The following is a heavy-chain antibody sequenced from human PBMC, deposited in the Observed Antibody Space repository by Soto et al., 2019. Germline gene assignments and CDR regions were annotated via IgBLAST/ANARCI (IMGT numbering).Heavy chain of an antibody. D-gene: IGHD2-2*01. V-gene: IGHV4-34*01. CDR1: GGSFSGYY. CDR2: INHSGST. Sequence: QVQLQQWGAGLLKPSETLSLTCAVYGGSFSGYYWSWIRQPPGKGLEWIGEINHSGSTNYNPSLKSRVTLSVDTSKNQFSLNLSSVTAADTAVYYCAREGHCSSTGCPGDYWGQGTLVTVSS. J-gene: IGHJ4*02. CDR3: AREGHCSSTGCPGDY.